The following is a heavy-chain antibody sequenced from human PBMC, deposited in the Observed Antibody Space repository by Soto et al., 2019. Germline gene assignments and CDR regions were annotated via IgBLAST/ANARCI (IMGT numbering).Heavy chain of an antibody. Sequence: GGSMRLSCAASGFPFSLYWMHWVRQVPGKGLVWVSRIHGDGSSTYYADSVKGRFTISRDNSKNTLYLQMNSLRSEDTAVYYCARERLAVAGPGLPNWFDPWGQGTLVTVSS. V-gene: IGHV3-74*01. CDR1: GFPFSLYW. J-gene: IGHJ5*02. CDR3: ARERLAVAGPGLPNWFDP. CDR2: IHGDGSST. D-gene: IGHD6-19*01.